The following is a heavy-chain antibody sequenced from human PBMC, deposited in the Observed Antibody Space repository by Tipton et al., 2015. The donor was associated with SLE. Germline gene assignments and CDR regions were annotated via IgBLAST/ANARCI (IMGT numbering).Heavy chain of an antibody. Sequence: SLRLSCAASGFTFSSYAMSWVRQPPGKGLEWVANIKQDGSERYYVDSVKGRFTISRDNAKNSLYLQMNSLRAEDTAVYYCARGPGRGLVYYFDYWGQGTLVTVSS. CDR2: IKQDGSER. D-gene: IGHD6-19*01. CDR1: GFTFSSYA. V-gene: IGHV3-7*01. CDR3: ARGPGRGLVYYFDY. J-gene: IGHJ4*02.